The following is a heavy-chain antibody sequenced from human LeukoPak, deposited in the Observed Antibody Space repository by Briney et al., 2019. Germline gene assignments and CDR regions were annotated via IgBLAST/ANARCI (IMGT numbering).Heavy chain of an antibody. V-gene: IGHV3-66*01. CDR2: IYSGGST. Sequence: GGSLRLSCAASGFTVRSNYMSWVRQAPGKGLEWVSVIYSGGSTYYADSVKGRFSISRDNSKNTLFLQMNSLRAEDTAVYYCAKGPYYYYGMDVWGQGTTVTVSS. CDR3: AKGPYYYYGMDV. J-gene: IGHJ6*02. CDR1: GFTVRSNY.